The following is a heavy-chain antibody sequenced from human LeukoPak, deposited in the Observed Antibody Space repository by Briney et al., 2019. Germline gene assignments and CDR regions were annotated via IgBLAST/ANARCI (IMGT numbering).Heavy chain of an antibody. CDR2: IYPGDSDT. Sequence: GESLKISCEGSGYSFTKHWIDWVRQMPGKGLEWMGIIYPGDSDTRYSPSFQGQVTISADKSISTAYLQWSSLKASDTAMYYCARRDGRPSYEILTGYYKSAYYFDNWGQGTLVTVSS. CDR1: GYSFTKHW. D-gene: IGHD3-9*01. J-gene: IGHJ4*02. V-gene: IGHV5-51*01. CDR3: ARRDGRPSYEILTGYYKSAYYFDN.